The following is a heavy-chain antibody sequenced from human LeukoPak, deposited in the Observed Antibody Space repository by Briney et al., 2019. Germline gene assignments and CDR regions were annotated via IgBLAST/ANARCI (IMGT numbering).Heavy chain of an antibody. V-gene: IGHV4-59*12. CDR3: ARVDGSNCFDP. J-gene: IGHJ5*02. D-gene: IGHD3-10*01. Sequence: TSETLSLTCTVSGGSISSYYWSWIRQPPGKGLEWIGYIYYSGSTNYNPSLKSRVTISVDTSKNQFSLKLSSVTAADTAVFYCARVDGSNCFDPWGQGTLVTVSS. CDR1: GGSISSYY. CDR2: IYYSGST.